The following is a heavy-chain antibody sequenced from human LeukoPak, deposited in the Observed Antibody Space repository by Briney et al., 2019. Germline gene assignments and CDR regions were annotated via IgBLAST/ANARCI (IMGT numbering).Heavy chain of an antibody. CDR1: GYTFTGYY. V-gene: IGHV1-2*02. Sequence: SVKVSCMASGYTFTGYYMHWVRQAPGQGLEWMGWSNPNSGCPNYAQKFQGRVTMPRDTSISTAYMEPSRLRSDDAAVYYCERFGVQLHIGDGIDYWGQGTLVTVSS. J-gene: IGHJ4*02. CDR2: SNPNSGCP. D-gene: IGHD1-1*01. CDR3: ERFGVQLHIGDGIDY.